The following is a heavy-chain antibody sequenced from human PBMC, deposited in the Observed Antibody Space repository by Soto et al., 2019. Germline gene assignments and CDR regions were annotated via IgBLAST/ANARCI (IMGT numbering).Heavy chain of an antibody. D-gene: IGHD5-12*01. CDR1: GASIGYVGFS. CDR2: ISHLEST. Sequence: QLQLQESGSGLVKTSETLSLTCTVSGASIGYVGFSWSWIRQSPGKGLEWIGYISHLESTYFHPSFKSLFTMSIDRTIMQLSLTLGSVTAADMAFYYYARGGGYDSFDYWGQGVLVTGSS. J-gene: IGHJ4*02. CDR3: ARGGGYDSFDY. V-gene: IGHV4-30-2*06.